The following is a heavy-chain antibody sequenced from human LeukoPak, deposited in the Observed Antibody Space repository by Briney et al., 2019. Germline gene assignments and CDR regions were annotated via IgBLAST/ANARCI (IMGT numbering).Heavy chain of an antibody. D-gene: IGHD3-3*01. CDR2: FDPEDGET. CDR1: GYTLTELS. CDR3: ATGVVIMSLDAFDI. V-gene: IGHV1-24*01. J-gene: IGHJ3*02. Sequence: ASVTVSCKVSGYTLTELSMHWVRQAPGKGLEWMGGFDPEDGETIYAQKFQGRVTMTEDTSTDTAYMELSSLRSEDTAVYYCATGVVIMSLDAFDIWGQGTMVTVSS.